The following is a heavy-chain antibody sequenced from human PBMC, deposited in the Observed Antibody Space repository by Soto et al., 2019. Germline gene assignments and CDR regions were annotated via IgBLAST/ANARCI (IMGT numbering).Heavy chain of an antibody. D-gene: IGHD2-15*01. V-gene: IGHV1-69*06. CDR2: IIPIFGTA. J-gene: IGHJ5*02. Sequence: ASVKVSCKASGGTFSSYAISWVRQAPGQGLEWMGGIIPIFGTANYAQKFQGRVTITADKSTSTAYMELSSLRSEDTAVYYCARGDTVVAATDNWFDPWGQGTLVTVSS. CDR3: ARGDTVVAATDNWFDP. CDR1: GGTFSSYA.